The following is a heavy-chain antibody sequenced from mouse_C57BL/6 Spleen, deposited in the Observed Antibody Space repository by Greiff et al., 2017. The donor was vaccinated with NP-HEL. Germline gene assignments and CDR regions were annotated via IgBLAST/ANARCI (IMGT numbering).Heavy chain of an antibody. CDR1: GYTFTSYW. V-gene: IGHV1-53*01. D-gene: IGHD1-1*01. CDR3: ARTHYYGSPYYYAMDY. Sequence: QVQLQQPGTELVKPGASVKLSCKASGYTFTSYWMHWVKQRPGQGLEWIGNINPSNGGTNYNEKFKSKATLTVDKSSSTAYMQLSSLTSEDSAFYYCARTHYYGSPYYYAMDYWGQGTSVTVSS. CDR2: INPSNGGT. J-gene: IGHJ4*01.